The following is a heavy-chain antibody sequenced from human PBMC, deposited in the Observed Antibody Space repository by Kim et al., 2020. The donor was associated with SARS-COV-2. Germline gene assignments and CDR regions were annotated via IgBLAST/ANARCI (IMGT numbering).Heavy chain of an antibody. V-gene: IGHV3-7*01. Sequence: GGSLRLSCAASGFTFSSYWMSWVRQAPGKGLEWVANIKQDGSEKYYVDSVKGRFTISRDNAKNSLYLQMNSLRAEDTAVYYCARVLRVRGVLRNAVDIWGQGTMVTVSS. CDR1: GFTFSSYW. D-gene: IGHD3-10*01. CDR3: ARVLRVRGVLRNAVDI. J-gene: IGHJ3*02. CDR2: IKQDGSEK.